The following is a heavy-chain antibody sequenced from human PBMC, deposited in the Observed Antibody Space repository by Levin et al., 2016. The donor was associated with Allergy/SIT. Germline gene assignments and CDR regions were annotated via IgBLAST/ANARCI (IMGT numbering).Heavy chain of an antibody. D-gene: IGHD3-16*02. CDR3: ARDNLVWGSYRSVYYGMDV. V-gene: IGHV4-59*01. Sequence: ESLKISCAASGFTFSDYYMSWIRQPPGKGLEWIGYIYYSGSTNYNPSLKSRVTISVDTSKNQFSLKLSSVTAADTAVYYCARDNLVWGSYRSVYYGMDVWGQGTTVTVSS. CDR1: GFTFSDYY. J-gene: IGHJ6*02. CDR2: IYYSGST.